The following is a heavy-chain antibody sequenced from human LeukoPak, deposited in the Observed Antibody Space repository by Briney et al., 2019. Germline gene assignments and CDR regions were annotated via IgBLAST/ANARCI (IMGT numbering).Heavy chain of an antibody. J-gene: IGHJ3*02. Sequence: PGGSLTLSCAVSGFTFSIYWMSWVRQAPGKGLEWVANIKQDGSEKYYVDSVKGRFIISRDNAKNSLYLQMNSLRAEDTAVYYCARYRTGGAFDIWGQGTMVTVSS. D-gene: IGHD1-14*01. CDR1: GFTFSIYW. V-gene: IGHV3-7*01. CDR3: ARYRTGGAFDI. CDR2: IKQDGSEK.